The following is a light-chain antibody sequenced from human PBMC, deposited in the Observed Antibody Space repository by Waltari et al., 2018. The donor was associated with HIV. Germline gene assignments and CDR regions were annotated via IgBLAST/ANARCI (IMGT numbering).Light chain of an antibody. J-gene: IGKJ5*01. Sequence: DIVMTQSPLSLPVTPGEPASISCRSSQSLLNSNGFNYLDWYLQKPGQSPRLRIYLGSNRVPGVPDRFSGSGSGTDFTLKISRVEAEDVGVYYCMQALQTPLITFGQGTRLEIK. CDR1: QSLLNSNGFNY. CDR2: LGS. CDR3: MQALQTPLIT. V-gene: IGKV2-28*01.